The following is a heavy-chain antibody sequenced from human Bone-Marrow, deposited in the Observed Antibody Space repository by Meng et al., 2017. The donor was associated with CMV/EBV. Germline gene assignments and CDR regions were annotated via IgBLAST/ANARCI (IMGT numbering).Heavy chain of an antibody. CDR2: IYSSGST. V-gene: IGHV4-59*01. CDR3: AGYDFWSGYPS. Sequence: SETLSLTCTVSGGSISSYYWSWIRQPPGKGLEWIGYIYSSGSTNYNPSLKSRVTISVDTSKNQFSLKLSSVTAADTAVYYCAGYDFWSGYPSWGQGTLATVSS. D-gene: IGHD3-3*01. J-gene: IGHJ4*02. CDR1: GGSISSYY.